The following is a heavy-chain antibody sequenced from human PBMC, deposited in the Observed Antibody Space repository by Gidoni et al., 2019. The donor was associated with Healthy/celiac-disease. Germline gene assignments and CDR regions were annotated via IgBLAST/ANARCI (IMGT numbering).Heavy chain of an antibody. J-gene: IGHJ4*02. V-gene: IGHV3-7*01. D-gene: IGHD4-17*01. Sequence: EVQLVESGGGLVQPGGSLRLSCAASGFTFSGYWMSWVRQAPGKGLEWVDNIKQDGSEKYYVDAVKGRFTISRDNAKNSLYLQMNSLRAEDTAVYYCASSSYGDVYYFDYWGQGTLVTVSS. CDR3: ASSSYGDVYYFDY. CDR1: GFTFSGYW. CDR2: IKQDGSEK.